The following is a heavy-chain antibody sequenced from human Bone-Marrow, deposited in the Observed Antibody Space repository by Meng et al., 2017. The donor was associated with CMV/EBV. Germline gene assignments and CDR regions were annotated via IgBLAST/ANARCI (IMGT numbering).Heavy chain of an antibody. V-gene: IGHV1-2*02. D-gene: IGHD3-3*01. CDR1: GYTFTGYY. CDR2: INPNSGGT. Sequence: ASVKVSCKASGYTFTGYYMHWVRQAPGQGLEWMGWINPNSGGTNYAQKFQGRVTMTRDTSISTAYMELSRLRSDDTAVYYCARARPVHYEPRLLSGMDVWGQGTTVTVSS. CDR3: ARARPVHYEPRLLSGMDV. J-gene: IGHJ6*02.